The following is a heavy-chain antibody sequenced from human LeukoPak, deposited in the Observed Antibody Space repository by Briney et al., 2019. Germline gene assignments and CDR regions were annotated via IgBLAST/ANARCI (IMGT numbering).Heavy chain of an antibody. CDR2: INSDGSSA. CDR3: ARDRSNIAASDGWFDP. J-gene: IGHJ5*02. Sequence: PGGSLRLSCAASGFTFSTYWMHWVRQTPGKGLVWVSHINSDGSSASYADSVKGRFTISRDNAKNTLYLQMNNLRAEDTAVYYCARDRSNIAASDGWFDPWGQGTLVTVSS. D-gene: IGHD6-13*01. V-gene: IGHV3-74*01. CDR1: GFTFSTYW.